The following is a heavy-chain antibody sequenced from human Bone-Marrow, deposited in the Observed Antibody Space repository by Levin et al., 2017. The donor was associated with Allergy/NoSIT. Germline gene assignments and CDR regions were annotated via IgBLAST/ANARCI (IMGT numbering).Heavy chain of an antibody. J-gene: IGHJ4*02. D-gene: IGHD1-26*01. CDR3: VRGNTNFEY. CDR2: IKKDGSEK. Sequence: PGGSLRLSCAASGFSFSNYWMSWVRQAPGKGLEWVANIKKDGSEKYYVDSVKGRFTISRDNAKSSLDLQMNSLRGEDTAVYYCVRGNTNFEYWGQGTLVNVSS. CDR1: GFSFSNYW. V-gene: IGHV3-7*01.